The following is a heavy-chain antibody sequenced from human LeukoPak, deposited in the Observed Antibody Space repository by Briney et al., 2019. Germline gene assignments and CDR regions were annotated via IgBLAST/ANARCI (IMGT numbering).Heavy chain of an antibody. CDR2: ISGSGGRT. Sequence: GGSLRLSCAASGFTFSSYAMSWVRQAPGKGLEWVSAISGSGGRTYYADSVKGRFTISRDNSKNTLYLQMNSLRAEDTAVYYCAKEESYYDSSGYRHNAYWGQGTLVTVSS. J-gene: IGHJ4*02. V-gene: IGHV3-23*01. CDR1: GFTFSSYA. CDR3: AKEESYYDSSGYRHNAY. D-gene: IGHD3-22*01.